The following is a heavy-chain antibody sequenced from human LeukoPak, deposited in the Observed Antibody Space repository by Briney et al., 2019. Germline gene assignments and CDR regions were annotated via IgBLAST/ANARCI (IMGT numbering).Heavy chain of an antibody. Sequence: GGSLRLSCAASGFTFSTYWMHWVPHAPGKGLVWVSRLKSDGGTNYTDSVKGRFTISRDNAKKTVSLQMNSLRPEDTGVYYCARAPSEIGGYYPEYFRHWGQGTLVTVSS. CDR2: LKSDGGT. J-gene: IGHJ1*01. CDR3: ARAPSEIGGYYPEYFRH. V-gene: IGHV3-74*01. CDR1: GFTFSTYW. D-gene: IGHD3-22*01.